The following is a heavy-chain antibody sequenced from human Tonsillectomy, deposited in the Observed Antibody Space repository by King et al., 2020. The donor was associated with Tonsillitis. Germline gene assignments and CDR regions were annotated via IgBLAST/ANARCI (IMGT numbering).Heavy chain of an antibody. CDR3: ARAHCSSTSCFPDY. CDR1: GFTFSSYA. D-gene: IGHD2-2*01. Sequence: VQLVESGGGVVQPGRSLRLSCAASGFTFSSYAMHWVRQAPGKGLEWVAVISYDGSNKYYADSVKGRFTISRDNSKNTLYLQMNSLRAEDTAVYYCARAHCSSTSCFPDYWGQGTLVTVSS. CDR2: ISYDGSNK. J-gene: IGHJ4*02. V-gene: IGHV3-30-3*01.